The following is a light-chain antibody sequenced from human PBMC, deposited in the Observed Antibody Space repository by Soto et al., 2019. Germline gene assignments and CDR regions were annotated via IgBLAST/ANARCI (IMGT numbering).Light chain of an antibody. Sequence: EIGLTQSPATLSLSPGERATLSCRASQSVGSYLGWYQHKPGQAPRLLIYDASNRAHGIPARFSGSGSGTDFTLTISILEPEDFAVYYCQQRSNWPRGTFGQGTKLEIK. CDR3: QQRSNWPRGT. CDR2: DAS. J-gene: IGKJ2*01. V-gene: IGKV3-11*01. CDR1: QSVGSY.